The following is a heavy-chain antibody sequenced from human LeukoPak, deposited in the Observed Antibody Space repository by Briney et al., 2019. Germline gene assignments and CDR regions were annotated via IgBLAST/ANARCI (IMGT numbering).Heavy chain of an antibody. CDR2: INAYNGNT. Sequence: ASVKVSCKASGYTFTSYGISWVRQAPGQGLEWVGWINAYNGNTNYAQKLQGRVTMTTDTSTSTAYMELRSLRSDDTAVYYCARDRYYDFWSGYYPFDYWGQGTLVIVSS. CDR1: GYTFTSYG. V-gene: IGHV1-18*01. D-gene: IGHD3-3*01. CDR3: ARDRYYDFWSGYYPFDY. J-gene: IGHJ4*02.